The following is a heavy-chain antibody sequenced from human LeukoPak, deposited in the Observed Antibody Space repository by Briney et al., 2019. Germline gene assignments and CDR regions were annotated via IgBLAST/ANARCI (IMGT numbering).Heavy chain of an antibody. V-gene: IGHV4-39*01. CDR3: ARVGGSGYSGSEEPFDY. CDR2: IYYSGST. J-gene: IGHJ4*02. CDR1: GGSISSSSYY. D-gene: IGHD5-12*01. Sequence: PSETLSLTCTVSGGSISSSSYYWGWIRQPPGKGLEWIGSIYYSGSTYYNPSLKSRVTISVDTSKNQFSLKLSSVTAADTAVYYCARVGGSGYSGSEEPFDYWGQGTLVTVSS.